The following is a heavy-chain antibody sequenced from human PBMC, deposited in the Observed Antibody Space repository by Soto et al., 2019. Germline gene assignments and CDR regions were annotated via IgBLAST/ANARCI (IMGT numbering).Heavy chain of an antibody. CDR1: GYPVTAYY. CDR3: ARGGGVGVAGSAAFDM. J-gene: IGHJ3*02. CDR2: INPATGAA. Sequence: QLHLVQSGAVVKKPGASVTVSCSASGYPVTAYYMHWVRQAPGRGLEWMGGINPATGAAKYTQIFQGRVTMTRDTSTSTVFMELSGLTSEDTAVFYCARGGGVGVAGSAAFDMWGQGTLVTVSS. V-gene: IGHV1-2*02. D-gene: IGHD3-3*01.